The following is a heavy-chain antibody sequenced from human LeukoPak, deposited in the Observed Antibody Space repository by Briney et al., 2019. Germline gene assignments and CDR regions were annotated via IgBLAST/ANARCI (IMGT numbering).Heavy chain of an antibody. V-gene: IGHV3-7*01. J-gene: IGHJ4*02. CDR1: GFTFSSYW. D-gene: IGHD3-9*01. CDR3: ARDRGQLVIPFFFDY. CDR2: IKQDGSEK. Sequence: PGGSLRLSCAASGFTFSSYWMSWVRQAPGKGLEWVANIKQDGSEKYYVDSVKGRFTISRDNAKNSLYLQMSSLRDEDTAVYYCARDRGQLVIPFFFDYWGQGILVSVSS.